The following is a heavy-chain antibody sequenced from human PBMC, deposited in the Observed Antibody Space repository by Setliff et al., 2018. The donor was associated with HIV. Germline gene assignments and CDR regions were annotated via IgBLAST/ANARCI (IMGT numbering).Heavy chain of an antibody. Sequence: PSETLSLTCAVSGDSINNNTYYWGWIRQPPGKGLEWIGGFYYSGTSYYNPSLRSRLTISVDTSKNQFSLKLNSVTAADTAMYYCAKGENEQWLVVGLFDYWGQGTLVTVSS. CDR1: GDSINNNTYY. V-gene: IGHV4-39*07. J-gene: IGHJ4*02. CDR3: AKGENEQWLVVGLFDY. D-gene: IGHD6-19*01. CDR2: FYYSGTS.